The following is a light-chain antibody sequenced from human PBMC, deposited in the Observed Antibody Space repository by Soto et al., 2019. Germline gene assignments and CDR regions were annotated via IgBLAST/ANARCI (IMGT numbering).Light chain of an antibody. Sequence: DIQMTQSPSTLSASVGDRVTITCRASQSISDRLAWYQQKPGKAPNLLIYKASSLESGVPSRFSGSGSGTEFTLTISSLRPDDFATYYCQQYNSYLVTFGQGTQV. V-gene: IGKV1-5*03. CDR2: KAS. J-gene: IGKJ1*01. CDR3: QQYNSYLVT. CDR1: QSISDR.